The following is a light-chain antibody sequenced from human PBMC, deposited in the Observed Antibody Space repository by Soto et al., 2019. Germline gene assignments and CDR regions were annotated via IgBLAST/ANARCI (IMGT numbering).Light chain of an antibody. J-gene: IGLJ1*01. Sequence: QSALAQPASVSGSPGQSITISCTGTISDFVVYNYVSWYQQHPGKAPKLMIYEVNNRPSGVSNRFSGSKSGNTASLTISGLQAEDEADYYCSSYTSSSTLYVFGTGTKVTVL. CDR2: EVN. V-gene: IGLV2-14*01. CDR1: ISDFVVYNY. CDR3: SSYTSSSTLYV.